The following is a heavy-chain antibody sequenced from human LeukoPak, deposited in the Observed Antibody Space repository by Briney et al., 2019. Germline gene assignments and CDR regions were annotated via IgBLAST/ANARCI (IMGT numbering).Heavy chain of an antibody. J-gene: IGHJ6*03. CDR1: GGSISSYY. D-gene: IGHD1-26*01. Sequence: SETLSLTCTVSGGSISSYYWSWIRQPPGKGLEWIGYIYYSGSTNYNPSLKSRVTISVDTSKNQFSLKLSSLTAADTAVYYCARVGVGATLGYYYYYMDVWGKXTTVTVSS. V-gene: IGHV4-59*01. CDR2: IYYSGST. CDR3: ARVGVGATLGYYYYYMDV.